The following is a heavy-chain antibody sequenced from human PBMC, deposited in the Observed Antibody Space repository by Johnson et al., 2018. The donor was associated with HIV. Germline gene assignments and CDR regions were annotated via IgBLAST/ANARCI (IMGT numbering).Heavy chain of an antibody. J-gene: IGHJ3*02. Sequence: EVQLVESGGGLVKPGGSLRLSCAASGFIFSDYYMSWIRQAPGKGLEWVSVIYSGGSTYYADSVKGRFTISRDNSKNTLYLQMNSLRAEDTAVYYCARESSSSSGAFDIWGQGTMVTVSS. CDR1: GFIFSDYY. CDR3: ARESSSSSGAFDI. CDR2: IYSGGST. V-gene: IGHV3-66*01. D-gene: IGHD6-6*01.